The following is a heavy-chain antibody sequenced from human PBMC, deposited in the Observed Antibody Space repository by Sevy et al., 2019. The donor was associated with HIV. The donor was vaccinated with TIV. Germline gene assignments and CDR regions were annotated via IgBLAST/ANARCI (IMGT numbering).Heavy chain of an antibody. D-gene: IGHD3-10*01. Sequence: TSVKVSCKASGYMFSDYWIHWVRQAPGQGLEWMGCVSPVNGATLYAQNFQGRVTMTLDMSINTAYMEWSGLTSDDTAVYFCTRDAGIYGPPWWFDPWGQGTLVTVSS. CDR2: VSPVNGAT. CDR3: TRDAGIYGPPWWFDP. V-gene: IGHV1-2*02. CDR1: GYMFSDYW. J-gene: IGHJ5*02.